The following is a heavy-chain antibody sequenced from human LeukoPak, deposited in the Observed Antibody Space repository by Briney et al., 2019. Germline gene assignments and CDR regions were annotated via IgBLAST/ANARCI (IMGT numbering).Heavy chain of an antibody. Sequence: SETLSLTCTVSGGSISSYYWSCIRQPPGKGLEWIGNIYHIGSTNYNPSLKSRVTISVDTSKTQFSLKLRSLTAADTAVYYCAGGGGWFDSWGQGTLVTVSS. CDR2: IYHIGST. CDR3: AGGGGWFDS. D-gene: IGHD3-10*01. V-gene: IGHV4-59*01. J-gene: IGHJ5*01. CDR1: GGSISSYY.